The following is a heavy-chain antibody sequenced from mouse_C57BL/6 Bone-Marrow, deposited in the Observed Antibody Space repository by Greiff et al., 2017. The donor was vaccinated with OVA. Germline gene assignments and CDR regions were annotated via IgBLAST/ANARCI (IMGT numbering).Heavy chain of an antibody. CDR1: GFTFSSYG. CDR2: ISSGGSYT. D-gene: IGHD2-4*01. Sequence: DVKLEESGGDLVKPGGSLKLSCAASGFTFSSYGMSWVRQTPDKRLEWVATISSGGSYTYYPDSVKGRFTISRDNAKNTLYLQMSSLKSEDTAMYYCARLDDYDGVDYWGQGTTLTVSS. J-gene: IGHJ2*01. V-gene: IGHV5-6*02. CDR3: ARLDDYDGVDY.